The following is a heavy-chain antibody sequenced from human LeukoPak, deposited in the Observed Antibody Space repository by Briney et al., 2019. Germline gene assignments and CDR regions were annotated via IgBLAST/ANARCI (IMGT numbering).Heavy chain of an antibody. CDR3: AVGAVVGDYWGRTYYFDY. Sequence: SETLSLTCTVSGGSVSSGSYYWSWIRQPPGKGLEWIGYTYYSGSTNYNPSLKSRVTISVDTSKNQFSLKLSSVTAADTAVYYCAVGAVVGDYWGRTYYFDYWGQGTLVTVSS. CDR2: TYYSGST. V-gene: IGHV4-61*01. J-gene: IGHJ4*02. D-gene: IGHD4-17*01. CDR1: GGSVSSGSYY.